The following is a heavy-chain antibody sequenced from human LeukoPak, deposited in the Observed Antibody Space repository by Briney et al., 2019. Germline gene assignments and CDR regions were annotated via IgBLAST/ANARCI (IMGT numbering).Heavy chain of an antibody. CDR3: TRDRPIDY. Sequence: GGSLRLSCAASGFTFSSYWMHWVRQAPGKGLVWVSRINPDGSSTIYADSVKGRFTISRDNAKNTLYLQMNSLSADDTAVYYCTRDRPIDYWGQGTLVTVYS. V-gene: IGHV3-74*01. CDR2: INPDGSST. J-gene: IGHJ4*02. CDR1: GFTFSSYW.